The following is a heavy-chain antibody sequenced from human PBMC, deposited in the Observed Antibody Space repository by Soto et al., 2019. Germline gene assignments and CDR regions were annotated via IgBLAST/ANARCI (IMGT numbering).Heavy chain of an antibody. Sequence: SETLSLTCTVSGASVNSVTYYWSWIRQAPGKGLEWIGFVYYSGSAKYNPSLKSRATISVDPSMNQFSLQLRSVTAADTAVYFCERDSSLVARHAWGQGTMVTVSS. V-gene: IGHV4-61*01. J-gene: IGHJ4*02. CDR2: VYYSGSA. CDR3: ERDSSLVARHA. CDR1: GASVNSVTYY. D-gene: IGHD5-12*01.